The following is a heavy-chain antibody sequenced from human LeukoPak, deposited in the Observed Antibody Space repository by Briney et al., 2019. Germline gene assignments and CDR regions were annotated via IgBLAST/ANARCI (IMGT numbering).Heavy chain of an antibody. V-gene: IGHV3-23*01. CDR3: AKDTGYSYGYKVFDY. J-gene: IGHJ4*02. Sequence: GGSLRLSCAASGFTFSSYAMSWVRQAPGKGLEWASAISGSGGSTYYADSVKGRFTISRDNSKNTLYLQMNSLRAEDTAVYYCAKDTGYSYGYKVFDYWGQGTLVTVSS. CDR1: GFTFSSYA. D-gene: IGHD5-18*01. CDR2: ISGSGGST.